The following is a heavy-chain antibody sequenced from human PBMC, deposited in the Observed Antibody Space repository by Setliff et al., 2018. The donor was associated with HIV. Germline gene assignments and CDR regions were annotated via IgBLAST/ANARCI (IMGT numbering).Heavy chain of an antibody. Sequence: SETLSLTCTVSGGSTDSGSYYWAWIRQPPGTGLEWIGSMYYTGSTYYNPSLKSRVNISIDTSKNQFSLKLNSVTAADTSMYYCARDGGSSGWYFVLGYSDYWGPGTLVTVSS. CDR3: ARDGGSSGWYFVLGYSDY. J-gene: IGHJ4*02. CDR2: MYYTGST. V-gene: IGHV4-39*02. D-gene: IGHD6-19*01. CDR1: GGSTDSGSYY.